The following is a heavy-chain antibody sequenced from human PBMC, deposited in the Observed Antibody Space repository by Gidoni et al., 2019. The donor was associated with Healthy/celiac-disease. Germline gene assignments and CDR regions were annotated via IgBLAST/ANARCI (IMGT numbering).Heavy chain of an antibody. Sequence: QVQLVQSGAEVNKPGSSVQVSCTASGGTFSSYAISLVRQAPGQGLEWMGGIIPIFGTENYSQKFQGRVTITADKSTSTAYMELSSLRSEDTAVYYCALSGSYGGFDPWGQGTLVTVSS. CDR1: GGTFSSYA. J-gene: IGHJ5*02. V-gene: IGHV1-69*06. CDR2: IIPIFGTE. D-gene: IGHD1-26*01. CDR3: ALSGSYGGFDP.